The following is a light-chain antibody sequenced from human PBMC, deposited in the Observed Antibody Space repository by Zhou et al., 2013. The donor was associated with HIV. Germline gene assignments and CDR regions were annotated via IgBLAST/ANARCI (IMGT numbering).Light chain of an antibody. V-gene: IGKV1-17*01. Sequence: DIQMTQSPSSLSASVGDRVTITCRTSQGIRDDSGWYQQKPGKAPKRLIFAASTLHSGVPSRFSGSGSGTEFTLTINSLQPDDFATYYCQYYEDYPYTFGQGTKLEI. CDR1: QGIRDD. J-gene: IGKJ2*01. CDR3: QYYEDYPYT. CDR2: AAS.